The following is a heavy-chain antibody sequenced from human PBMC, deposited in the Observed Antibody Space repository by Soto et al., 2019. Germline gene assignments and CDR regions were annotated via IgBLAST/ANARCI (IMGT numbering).Heavy chain of an antibody. CDR3: EIRVSYYDSSAYGAY. Sequence: ASLRLSCAASGFTFSSYCMHWVRQAPGKGLVWVSLINSDGSSTSYADSVKGRFTISRDNAKNTLYLQMNSLRAEDTAVYYCEIRVSYYDSSAYGAYRAQGTLFNVSS. V-gene: IGHV3-74*01. J-gene: IGHJ4*02. CDR2: INSDGSST. D-gene: IGHD3-22*01. CDR1: GFTFSSYC.